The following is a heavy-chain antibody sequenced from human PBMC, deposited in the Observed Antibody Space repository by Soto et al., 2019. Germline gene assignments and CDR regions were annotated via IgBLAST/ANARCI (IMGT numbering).Heavy chain of an antibody. Sequence: PSETLSLTCTVSGGSISSSSYYWGWIRQPPGKGLEWIGSIYYSGSTYYNPSLKSRVTMSVDGSKNQFSLRLSSVTAADTAVYSCARRISARTYYFDYWGQGTLVTVSS. CDR3: ARRISARTYYFDY. CDR1: GGSISSSSYY. J-gene: IGHJ4*02. CDR2: IYYSGST. D-gene: IGHD6-6*01. V-gene: IGHV4-39*07.